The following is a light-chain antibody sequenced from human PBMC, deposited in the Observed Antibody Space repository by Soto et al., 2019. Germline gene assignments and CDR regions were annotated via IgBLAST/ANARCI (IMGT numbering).Light chain of an antibody. CDR2: AAS. V-gene: IGKV1-39*01. J-gene: IGKJ2*01. CDR1: QTISNY. Sequence: DIQVTQSPSSLSASVGDRVTITCRSSQTISNYLNWYQQKPGKAPKLLIYAASSLQSGVPLRFSGSGSGTDFTLTINCLQSEDFATYFCQQYYTYPQTFGQGTKLEI. CDR3: QQYYTYPQT.